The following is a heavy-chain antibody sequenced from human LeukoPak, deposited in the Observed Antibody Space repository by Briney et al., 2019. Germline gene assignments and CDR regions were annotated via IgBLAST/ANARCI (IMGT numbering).Heavy chain of an antibody. Sequence: PSETLSLTCTVSGGSISSGDYYRRWIRQPPGKGLEWIGYIYYSGSTYYNPSLKSRVTISVDTSKNQFSLKLSSVTAADTAVYYCAREIIAPPNYFDYWGQRTLVTVSS. V-gene: IGHV4-30-4*08. CDR3: AREIIAPPNYFDY. CDR2: IYYSGST. CDR1: GGSISSGDYY. J-gene: IGHJ4*02. D-gene: IGHD2-21*01.